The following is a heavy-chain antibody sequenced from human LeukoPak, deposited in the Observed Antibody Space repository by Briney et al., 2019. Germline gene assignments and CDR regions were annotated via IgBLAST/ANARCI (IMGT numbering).Heavy chain of an antibody. J-gene: IGHJ4*02. CDR2: IYYSGST. D-gene: IGHD2-2*01. CDR3: ARQDVVVPAALIDY. CDR1: GGSISSSSYY. V-gene: IGHV4-39*01. Sequence: SETLSLTCTVSGGSISSSSYYWGWVRQPPGKGLEWIGSIYYSGSTYSNPSLKSRVTISVDTSKNQFSLKLSSVTAADTAVYYCARQDVVVPAALIDYWGQGTLVTVSS.